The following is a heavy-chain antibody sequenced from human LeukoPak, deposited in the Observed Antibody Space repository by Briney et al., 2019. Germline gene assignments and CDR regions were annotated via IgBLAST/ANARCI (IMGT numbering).Heavy chain of an antibody. V-gene: IGHV3-23*01. CDR1: GFTFSNYA. J-gene: IGHJ6*02. Sequence: WGSLRLSCAASGFTFSNYAMGWLRQAPGKGLEGFSGISGSGGSTYYADSVKGRFTSSRDNSKNTLYLQMNSLRAEDTAVYYCARDQGQYYYYGMDVWGQGTTVTVSS. CDR2: ISGSGGST. CDR3: ARDQGQYYYYGMDV.